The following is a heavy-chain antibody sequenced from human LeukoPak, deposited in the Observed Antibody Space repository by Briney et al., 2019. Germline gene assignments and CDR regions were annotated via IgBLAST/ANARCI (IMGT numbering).Heavy chain of an antibody. CDR3: ARGVTMIVAGTWFDP. CDR1: GYTFTGYY. Sequence: ASVKVSCKASGYTFTGYYMHWVRQAPGQGLEWMGWINPNSGGTNYAQKFQGRVTMTRDTSISTAYMELSRLRSDDTAVYYCARGVTMIVAGTWFDPWGQGTLVTVSS. CDR2: INPNSGGT. D-gene: IGHD3-22*01. V-gene: IGHV1-2*02. J-gene: IGHJ5*02.